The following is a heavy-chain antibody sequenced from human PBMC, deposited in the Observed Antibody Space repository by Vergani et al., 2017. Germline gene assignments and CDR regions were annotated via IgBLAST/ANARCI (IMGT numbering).Heavy chain of an antibody. CDR1: GFTFDDYA. V-gene: IGHV3-9*01. CDR3: AKGLARYSSSSVAFDI. CDR2: ISWNSGSI. J-gene: IGHJ3*02. Sequence: EVQLLESGGGLVQPGGSLRLSCAASGFTFDDYAMHWVRQAPGKGLEWVSGISWNSGSIGYADSVKGRFTISRDNAKNALYLQMNSLRAEDTALYYCAKGLARYSSSSVAFDIWGQGTMVTVSS. D-gene: IGHD6-6*01.